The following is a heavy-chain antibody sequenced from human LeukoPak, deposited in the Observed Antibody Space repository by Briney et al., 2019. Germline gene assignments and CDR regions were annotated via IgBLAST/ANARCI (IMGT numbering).Heavy chain of an antibody. J-gene: IGHJ4*02. CDR2: IRYDGSNK. CDR3: AKDRHYYYGSGGFDY. V-gene: IGHV3-30*02. D-gene: IGHD3-10*01. CDR1: GFTFSSYG. Sequence: PGGSLRLSCAASGFTFSSYGMHWVRQAPGKGLEWVAFIRYDGSNKYYADSVKGRFTISRDNSKNTLYLQMNSLRAEDTAVYYCAKDRHYYYGSGGFDYWGQGTLVTVSS.